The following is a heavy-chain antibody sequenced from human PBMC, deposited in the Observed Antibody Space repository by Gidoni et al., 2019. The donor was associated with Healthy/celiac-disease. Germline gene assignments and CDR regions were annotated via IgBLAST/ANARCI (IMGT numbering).Heavy chain of an antibody. V-gene: IGHV1-69*01. CDR2: IIPIFGTA. D-gene: IGHD3-10*01. Sequence: QVQLVQSGAEVKKPGSSVKVSCKASGGTFSSYAISWVRQAPGQGLEWMGGIIPIFGTANYAQKFQGRVTITADESTSTAYMELSSLRSEDTAVYYCARAHGSGTDMRGYYYYGMDVWGQGTTVTVSS. CDR3: ARAHGSGTDMRGYYYYGMDV. CDR1: GGTFSSYA. J-gene: IGHJ6*02.